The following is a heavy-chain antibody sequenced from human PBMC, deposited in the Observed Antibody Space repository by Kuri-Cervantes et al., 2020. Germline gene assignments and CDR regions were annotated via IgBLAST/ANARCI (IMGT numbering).Heavy chain of an antibody. D-gene: IGHD3-10*01. CDR2: INPSGGST. V-gene: IGHV1-46*01. CDR1: GYTFTSYY. CDR3: ARDLRRYYGSGNFDY. Sequence: ASVKVSCKASGYTFTSYYMHWVRQAPGQGFEWMGIINPSGGSTSYAQKFQGRVTITRDTSASTAYMELSSLRSEDTAVYYCARDLRRYYGSGNFDYWGQGTLVTVSS. J-gene: IGHJ4*02.